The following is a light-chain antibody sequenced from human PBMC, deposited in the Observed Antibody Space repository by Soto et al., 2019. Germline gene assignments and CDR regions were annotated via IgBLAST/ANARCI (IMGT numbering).Light chain of an antibody. V-gene: IGLV2-14*01. CDR1: SSDVGAYNF. CDR3: SSYSISTAYL. Sequence: QSALTQPRSVSGSPGQSVTVSCTGTSSDVGAYNFVSWYQIHPGKAPKLMVFEVSNRPSGVSYRFSGSKSGNTASLTISGLQAEDEADYFCSSYSISTAYLFGTGTKVTVL. CDR2: EVS. J-gene: IGLJ1*01.